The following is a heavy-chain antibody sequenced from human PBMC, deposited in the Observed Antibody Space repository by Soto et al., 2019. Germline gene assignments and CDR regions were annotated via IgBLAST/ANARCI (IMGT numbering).Heavy chain of an antibody. J-gene: IGHJ4*02. CDR3: ARDTVVVAATGGFDY. CDR2: ISSSSSYI. Sequence: GGSLRLSCAASGFTFSSYSMNWVRQAPGKGLEWVSSISSSSSYIYYADSAKGRFTISRDNAKNSLYLQMNSLRAEDTAVYYCARDTVVVAATGGFDYWGQGTLVTVSS. CDR1: GFTFSSYS. D-gene: IGHD2-15*01. V-gene: IGHV3-21*01.